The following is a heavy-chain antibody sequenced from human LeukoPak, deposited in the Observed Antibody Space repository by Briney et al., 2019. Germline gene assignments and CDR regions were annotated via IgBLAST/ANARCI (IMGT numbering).Heavy chain of an antibody. D-gene: IGHD5-24*01. J-gene: IGHJ3*02. CDR3: ARGPGYRGAFDI. CDR2: INHSGST. Sequence: IRQPPGXGLEWIGEINHSGSTNYNPSLKSRVTISVDTSKNQFSLKLSSVTAADTAVYYCARGPGYRGAFDIWGQGTMVTVSS. V-gene: IGHV4-34*01.